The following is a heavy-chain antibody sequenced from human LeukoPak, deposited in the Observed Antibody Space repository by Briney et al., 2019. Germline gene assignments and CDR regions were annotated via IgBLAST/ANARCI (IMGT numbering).Heavy chain of an antibody. D-gene: IGHD3-3*01. CDR2: ISAYDGNT. Sequence: ASVNVSSKASGYTFTIYGISWVRQAPGQGLEWMGWISAYDGNTNYAQELQGRVTMTTDTFTSTAYMELRSLRSDDTAVYYCARTAGTIFGVVTSGYWGQGTLVTVSS. CDR3: ARTAGTIFGVVTSGY. V-gene: IGHV1-18*01. CDR1: GYTFTIYG. J-gene: IGHJ4*02.